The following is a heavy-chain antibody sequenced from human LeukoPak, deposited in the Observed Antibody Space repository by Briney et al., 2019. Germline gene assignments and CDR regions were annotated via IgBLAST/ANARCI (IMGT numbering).Heavy chain of an antibody. CDR2: ISSSSDYI. Sequence: PWGSLRLSCAVSGFTFNNSSMNWVRQAPGKGLEWVSSISSSSDYIYYADSVKGRFTISRDNAKNSLYLQMNSLRAEDTAVYYCARGTSGGWHYYYYYMDVWGKGTTVTISS. J-gene: IGHJ6*03. D-gene: IGHD6-19*01. CDR3: ARGTSGGWHYYYYYMDV. CDR1: GFTFNNSS. V-gene: IGHV3-21*01.